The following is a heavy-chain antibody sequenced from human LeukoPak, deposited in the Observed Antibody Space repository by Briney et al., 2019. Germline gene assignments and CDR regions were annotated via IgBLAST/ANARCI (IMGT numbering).Heavy chain of an antibody. CDR1: GGTFSSYA. J-gene: IGHJ6*03. Sequence: GASVKVSCKASGGTFSSYAISWVRQAPGQGLEGMGGIIPIFGTANYAQKFQGRVTITADKSTSTAYMELSSLRSEDTAVYYCASLTMVRGVNPYYYMDVWGKGTTVTVSS. V-gene: IGHV1-69*06. CDR3: ASLTMVRGVNPYYYMDV. CDR2: IIPIFGTA. D-gene: IGHD3-10*01.